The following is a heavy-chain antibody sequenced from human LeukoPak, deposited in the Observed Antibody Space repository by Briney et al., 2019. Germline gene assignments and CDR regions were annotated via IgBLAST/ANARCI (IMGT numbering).Heavy chain of an antibody. V-gene: IGHV4-61*02. CDR3: ARSRVFSYGFNFDY. D-gene: IGHD3-16*01. J-gene: IGHJ4*02. CDR2: IYSGGHT. Sequence: PSQTLSLTCNVSGGSINSGSFYWSWIRQPAGKGLEWIGRIYSGGHTNYNPSLKSRVTVSADTSKNQFSLNLSSVTAADTAVYYCARSRVFSYGFNFDYWGQGTLVTVSS. CDR1: GGSINSGSFY.